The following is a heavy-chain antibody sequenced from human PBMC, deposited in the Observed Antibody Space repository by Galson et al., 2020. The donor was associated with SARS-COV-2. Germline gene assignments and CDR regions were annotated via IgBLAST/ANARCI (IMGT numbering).Heavy chain of an antibody. CDR1: GYSFTSYW. D-gene: IGHD6-19*01. CDR2: IDPSDSYT. J-gene: IGHJ5*02. CDR3: VSSLSSGWQINWFDP. Sequence: KIGESPKISCKGSGYSFTSYWISWVRQMPGKGLEWMGRIDPSDSYTNYSPSFQGHVTISADKSISTAYLQWSSLKASDTAMYYCVSSLSSGWQINWFDPWGQGTLVTVSS. V-gene: IGHV5-10-1*01.